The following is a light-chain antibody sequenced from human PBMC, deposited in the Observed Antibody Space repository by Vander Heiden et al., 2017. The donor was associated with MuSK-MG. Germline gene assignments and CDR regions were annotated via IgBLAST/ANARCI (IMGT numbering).Light chain of an antibody. V-gene: IGKV3-15*01. CDR2: GAS. CDR1: QSVSSN. CDR3: QQYDTWPPLT. J-gene: IGKJ4*01. Sequence: EVVMTQSPATLSVSPGERATLSCRASQSVSSNLAWYQQKPGQAPRLLIYGASTRATDTPDRFSGSGSGTEFTLTISSLQSEDFAVYYCQQYDTWPPLTFGGGTKVEIK.